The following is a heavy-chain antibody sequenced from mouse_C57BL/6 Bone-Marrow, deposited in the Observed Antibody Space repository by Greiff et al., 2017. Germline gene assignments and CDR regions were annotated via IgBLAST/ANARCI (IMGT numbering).Heavy chain of an antibody. Sequence: DVMLVESGEGLVKPGGSLKLSCAASGFTFSSYAMSWVRQTPEKRLEWVAYISSGGDYIYYADTVKGRFTISRDNARNTLYLQRSSLKSEDTAMYYCTRDGYWYFDVWGTGTTVTVSS. J-gene: IGHJ1*03. CDR3: TRDGYWYFDV. V-gene: IGHV5-9-1*02. D-gene: IGHD2-3*01. CDR2: ISSGGDYI. CDR1: GFTFSSYA.